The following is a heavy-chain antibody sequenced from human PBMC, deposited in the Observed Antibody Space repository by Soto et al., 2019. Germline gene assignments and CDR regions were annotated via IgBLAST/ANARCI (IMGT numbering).Heavy chain of an antibody. V-gene: IGHV3-23*01. CDR3: AKDRWAPLYCSGGSCYSFSSIFDY. Sequence: GGSLRLSCAASGFTFSSYAMSWVRQAPGKGLEWVSAISGSGGSTYYADSVKGRFTISRDNSKNTLYLQMNSLRAEDTAVYYCAKDRWAPLYCSGGSCYSFSSIFDYWGQGTLVTVSS. D-gene: IGHD2-15*01. CDR1: GFTFSSYA. J-gene: IGHJ4*02. CDR2: ISGSGGST.